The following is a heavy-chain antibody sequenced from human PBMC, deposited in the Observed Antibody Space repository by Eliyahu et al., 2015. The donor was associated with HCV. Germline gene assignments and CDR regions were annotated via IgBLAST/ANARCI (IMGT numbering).Heavy chain of an antibody. J-gene: IGHJ4*02. D-gene: IGHD6-19*01. CDR2: INPTGDDS. CDR1: GYISTTYY. Sequence: QVQLVQSGAEVKKPGASVKISCKASGYISTTYYMPWVRQAPGQGPEWMGMINPTGDDSRNAQKFQGRVTMTRDTSTSTVYMEMNSLTSEDTAVYFCASGWGGRLLPDFWGQGTLVTVSS. V-gene: IGHV1-46*01. CDR3: ASGWGGRLLPDF.